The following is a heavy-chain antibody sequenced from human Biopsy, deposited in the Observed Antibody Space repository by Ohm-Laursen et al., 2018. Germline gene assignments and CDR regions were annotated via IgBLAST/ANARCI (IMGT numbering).Heavy chain of an antibody. V-gene: IGHV3-23*01. CDR3: AKGQVVVGAFDI. Sequence: SLRLSCAASGFTFSTYAMTWVRQAPGKGLEWVSGLSGSGGSTFYADSVRGRFTISRDNSENTLYLQMNSLGAEDTAVYYCAKGQVVVGAFDIWGQGTVVTVSS. CDR2: LSGSGGST. CDR1: GFTFSTYA. J-gene: IGHJ3*02. D-gene: IGHD2-15*01.